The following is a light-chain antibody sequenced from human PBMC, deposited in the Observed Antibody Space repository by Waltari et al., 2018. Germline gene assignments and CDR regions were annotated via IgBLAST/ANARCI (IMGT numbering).Light chain of an antibody. CDR3: QQYDNLPPYT. V-gene: IGKV1-33*01. CDR1: QDISNY. Sequence: DIQMTQSPSSLSASVGDRVTITCQASQDISNYLNWYQQKPGKAPKLLIYDASNLETGVPSRFSGSGSGTDCTCTISSLQPEDIATYYCQQYDNLPPYTCGQGTKLEIK. J-gene: IGKJ2*01. CDR2: DAS.